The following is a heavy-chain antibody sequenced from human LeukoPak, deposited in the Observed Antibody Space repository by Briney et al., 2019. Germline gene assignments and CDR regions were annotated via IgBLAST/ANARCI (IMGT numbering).Heavy chain of an antibody. J-gene: IGHJ4*02. CDR3: ARNGIAVNGYFDY. Sequence: GGSLRLSCAASGFTFSSYEMNWVRQAPGRGLEWVSYISSSGSTIYYADSVKGRFTISRDNAKDSLYLQMNSLRAEDTAVYYCARNGIAVNGYFDYWGQGTLVTVSS. CDR1: GFTFSSYE. CDR2: ISSSGSTI. V-gene: IGHV3-48*03. D-gene: IGHD6-19*01.